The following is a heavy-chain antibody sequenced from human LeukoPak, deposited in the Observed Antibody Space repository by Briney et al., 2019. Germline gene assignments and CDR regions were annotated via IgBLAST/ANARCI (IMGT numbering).Heavy chain of an antibody. D-gene: IGHD6-19*01. Sequence: PGGSLRLSCAASGFTFSSNAMTWVRQAPGKGLGWVSAITGSGGSTYYADSVKGRFTISRDNTKNTLYLQMNSLRAEDTAVYYCAKAKGSYSSGWYFEYWGQGNLVTVSS. CDR2: ITGSGGST. CDR1: GFTFSSNA. V-gene: IGHV3-23*01. J-gene: IGHJ4*02. CDR3: AKAKGSYSSGWYFEY.